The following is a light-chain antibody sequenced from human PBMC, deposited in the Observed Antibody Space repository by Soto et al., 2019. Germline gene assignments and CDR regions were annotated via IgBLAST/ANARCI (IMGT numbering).Light chain of an antibody. CDR2: EAY. CDR1: STDVGSHKL. CDR3: CSNAVGSTYV. Sequence: QSVLTQPASVSGSPGQSITISCTGTSTDVGSHKLVSWYQQYPGNAPKLIIFEAYKRPSGVSNRFSGSKSGGTASLTISGLQAEDEADYYCCSNAVGSTYVFGTGSKVTVL. J-gene: IGLJ1*01. V-gene: IGLV2-23*01.